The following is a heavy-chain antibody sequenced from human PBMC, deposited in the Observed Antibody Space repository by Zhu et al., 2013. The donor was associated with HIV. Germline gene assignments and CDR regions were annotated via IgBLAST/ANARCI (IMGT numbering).Heavy chain of an antibody. Sequence: VQLVESGGGVVQPGRSLRLSCAASGFTFSSYGMHWVRQAPGKGLEWVAVISYDGSNKYYADSVKGRFTISRDNSKNTLYLQMNSLRAEDTAVYYCAKDPTLTGTTEDYFDYWGQGTLVTVSS. J-gene: IGHJ4*02. D-gene: IGHD1-7*01. CDR1: GFTFSSYG. CDR2: ISYDGSNK. V-gene: IGHV3-30*18. CDR3: AKDPTLTGTTEDYFDY.